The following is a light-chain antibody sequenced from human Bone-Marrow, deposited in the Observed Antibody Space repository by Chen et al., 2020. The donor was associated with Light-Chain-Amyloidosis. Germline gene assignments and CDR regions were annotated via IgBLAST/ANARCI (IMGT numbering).Light chain of an antibody. CDR2: DDS. CDR3: QVWDRSSDRPV. J-gene: IGLJ3*02. CDR1: NIGSTS. V-gene: IGLV3-21*02. Sequence: SYVLTQPSSFSVAPGQTATIACGGTNIGSTSVHWYQQTPGQAPLLVVYDDSDRPSGIPERLSGSNSGNTATLTISRVEAGDEADYYCQVWDRSSDRPVFGGGTKLTVL.